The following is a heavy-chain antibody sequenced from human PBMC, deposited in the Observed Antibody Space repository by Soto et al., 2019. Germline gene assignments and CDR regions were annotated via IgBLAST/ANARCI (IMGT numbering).Heavy chain of an antibody. CDR3: ARLRYCSSTSCPNWFDP. D-gene: IGHD2-2*01. CDR1: GYTFTSYG. CDR2: ISAYNGNT. Sequence: QVQLVQSGAEVKKPGASVKVSCKASGYTFTSYGISWVRQAPGQGLEWMGWISAYNGNTNYAQKLQGRVTMTTDTSTSTAYRELRSLRSDDTAVYYCARLRYCSSTSCPNWFDPWGQGTLVTVSS. J-gene: IGHJ5*02. V-gene: IGHV1-18*01.